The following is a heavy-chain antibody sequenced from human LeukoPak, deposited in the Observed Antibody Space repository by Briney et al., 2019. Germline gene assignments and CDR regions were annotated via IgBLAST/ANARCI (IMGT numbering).Heavy chain of an antibody. J-gene: IGHJ4*02. D-gene: IGHD5-18*01. CDR2: ISGYDGNT. CDR1: GYTFSNYG. CDR3: ARAGHSSDYYFDY. V-gene: IGHV1-18*01. Sequence: ASVKVSCKTSGYTFSNYGVSWVRQAPGQGLEWMGWISGYDGNTNYAQRFQGRVTMTTDTSTSTAYMELRGLMSDDTAVYYCARAGHSSDYYFDYWGQGTLVTVSS.